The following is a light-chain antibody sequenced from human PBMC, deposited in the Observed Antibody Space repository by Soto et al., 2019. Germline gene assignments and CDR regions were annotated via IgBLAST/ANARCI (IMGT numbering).Light chain of an antibody. CDR1: QSVSSSY. CDR3: QQYGSSQS. Sequence: EIVLTQSPGTLSLSPGERATLSCRASQSVSSSYLAWYQQKPGQAPRLLIYGASSRATGIPDRFSGSGSGTEFTLTISRLEPEDFAGYYCQQYGSSQSFGQGTKVEIK. CDR2: GAS. V-gene: IGKV3-20*01. J-gene: IGKJ1*01.